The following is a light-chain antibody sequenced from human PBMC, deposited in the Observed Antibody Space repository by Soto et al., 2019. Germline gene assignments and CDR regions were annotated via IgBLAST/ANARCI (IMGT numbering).Light chain of an antibody. CDR3: QQYNNWPPNT. J-gene: IGKJ4*01. Sequence: EIVMTQSPATPSVSPGERATLSCRASQSVSSNLAWYQQKPGQAPRLLIYGASTRATGIPARFSGSGSGTAFTLTISSLQSEDFAVYYCQQYNNWPPNTFGGGTKVEIK. CDR1: QSVSSN. CDR2: GAS. V-gene: IGKV3-15*01.